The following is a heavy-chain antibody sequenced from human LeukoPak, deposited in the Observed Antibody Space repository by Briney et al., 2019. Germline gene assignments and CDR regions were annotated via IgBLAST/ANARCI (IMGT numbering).Heavy chain of an antibody. Sequence: ASVKVSCKASGYTFTDFYLHWVRQAPGQGLEWMGWINPNSGGTNYVQKFQGRVTMTRDTSISTAYMELSRLRSDDTAVYYCARDQAFVYCSGGTCYDDYWGQGSLVTVSS. CDR3: ARDQAFVYCSGGTCYDDY. D-gene: IGHD2-15*01. V-gene: IGHV1-2*02. J-gene: IGHJ4*02. CDR2: INPNSGGT. CDR1: GYTFTDFY.